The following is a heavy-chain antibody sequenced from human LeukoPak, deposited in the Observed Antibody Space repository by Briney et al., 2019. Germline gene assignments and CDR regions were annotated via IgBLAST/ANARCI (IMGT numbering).Heavy chain of an antibody. V-gene: IGHV4-34*01. CDR2: INHSGST. CDR1: GGSFSGYY. Sequence: SETPSLTCAVYGGSFSGYYWSWIRQPPGKGQERSGEINHSGSTNYNPSLKSRVTISVDTSNNQFSLKLSSVTAADTAVYYCARGPFPASYAFDFWGQGTMVTVSS. CDR3: ARGPFPASYAFDF. J-gene: IGHJ3*01.